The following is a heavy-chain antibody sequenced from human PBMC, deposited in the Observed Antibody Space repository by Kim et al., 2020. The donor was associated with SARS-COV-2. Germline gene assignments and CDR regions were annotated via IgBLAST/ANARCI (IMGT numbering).Heavy chain of an antibody. V-gene: IGHV4-34*01. J-gene: IGHJ4*02. CDR2: INHSGST. CDR3: ASGIRLRYFDWLLWPPPFGY. Sequence: SETLSLTCAVYGGSFSGYYWSWIRQPPGKGLEWIGEINHSGSTNYNPSLKSRVTISVDTSKNQFSLKLSSVTAADTAVYYCASGIRLRYFDWLLWPPPFGYWGQGTLVTVSS. D-gene: IGHD3-9*01. CDR1: GGSFSGYY.